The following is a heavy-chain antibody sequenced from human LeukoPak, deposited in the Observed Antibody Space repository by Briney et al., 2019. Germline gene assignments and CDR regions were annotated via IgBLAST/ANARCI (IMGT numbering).Heavy chain of an antibody. CDR2: IRAKTFGGAA. D-gene: IGHD1-1*01. Sequence: GGSLRLSCTAFGFTFGDYAMSWVRQAPGKGLDWVSLIRAKTFGGAAEYAASVKGRFTISRDDSKSIVYLQMDSLKTEDTAVYYCTTGSPWGQGTLVTVSS. CDR1: GFTFGDYA. CDR3: TTGSP. V-gene: IGHV3-49*04. J-gene: IGHJ5*02.